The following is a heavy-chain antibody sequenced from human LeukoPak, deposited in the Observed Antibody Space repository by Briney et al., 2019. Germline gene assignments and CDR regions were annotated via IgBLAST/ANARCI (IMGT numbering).Heavy chain of an antibody. CDR1: GFTFSTYR. Sequence: PGGSLRLSCAASGFTFSTYRMSWVRQAPGKGLVWVARISSDGSSTNYADSVKGRFTISRDNAKNTLYLQMNSLKTEDTAVYYCTTDPEGGNSGGLFDYWGQGTLVTVSS. V-gene: IGHV3-74*01. CDR2: ISSDGSST. D-gene: IGHD4-23*01. J-gene: IGHJ4*02. CDR3: TTDPEGGNSGGLFDY.